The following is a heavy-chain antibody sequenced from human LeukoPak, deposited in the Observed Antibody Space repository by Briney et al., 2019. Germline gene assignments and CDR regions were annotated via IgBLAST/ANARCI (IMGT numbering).Heavy chain of an antibody. CDR3: ARTPADNDAFDI. D-gene: IGHD6-13*01. CDR1: GSSFTSYW. CDR2: IYPGDSDT. V-gene: IGHV5-51*01. J-gene: IGHJ3*02. Sequence: GESLKISCKASGSSFTSYWIGWVRQMPGKGLEWMGNIYPGDSDTTYSPSFQGQVTISADKSISTAYLQWSSLKASDTAMYYCARTPADNDAFDIWGQGTMVTVSS.